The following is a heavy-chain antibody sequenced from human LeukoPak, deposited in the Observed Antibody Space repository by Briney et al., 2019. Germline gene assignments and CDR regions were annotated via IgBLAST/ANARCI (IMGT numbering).Heavy chain of an antibody. CDR2: INTSGGTT. CDR1: GHTFTTYY. J-gene: IGHJ3*02. CDR3: ARGRRRDAFDI. Sequence: ASVKVSCRASGHTFTTYYMHWVRLAPGQGLEWMGIINTSGGTTTYAQKFQGRVTMTRDTSTSTVYMDLGSLRSEDTAIYYCARGRRRDAFDIWGQGTMVTVSS. V-gene: IGHV1-46*01.